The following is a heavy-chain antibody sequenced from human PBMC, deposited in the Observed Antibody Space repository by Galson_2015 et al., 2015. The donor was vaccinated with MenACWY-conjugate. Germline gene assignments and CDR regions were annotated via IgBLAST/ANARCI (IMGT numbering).Heavy chain of an antibody. D-gene: IGHD3-10*01. Sequence: SLRLSCAASGFTFSSYAMHWVRQAPGKGLEWVSVISGSGGSIYYADSVKGRFTVSRDNSKNTLYLQMNSLRAEDTAVYYCAKSFDYYGSGSYYVSDWFDPWGQGTLVTVSS. J-gene: IGHJ5*02. CDR3: AKSFDYYGSGSYYVSDWFDP. CDR2: ISGSGGSI. V-gene: IGHV3-23*01. CDR1: GFTFSSYA.